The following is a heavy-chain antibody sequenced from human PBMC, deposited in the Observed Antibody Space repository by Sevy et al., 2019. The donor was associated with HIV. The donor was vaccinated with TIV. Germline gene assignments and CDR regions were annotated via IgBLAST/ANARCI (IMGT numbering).Heavy chain of an antibody. CDR3: ARDAVVGFSTWYSIPDL. CDR1: GFTFSTYT. Sequence: GGSLRLSCAASGFTFSTYTLHWVRQAPGKGLEWVAAVSYDGREKYYADSVKGRFTVSRETSESTLFLQMRSLRDEDTSFYYCARDAVVGFSTWYSIPDLWGQGTLVTVSS. V-gene: IGHV3-30*04. CDR2: VSYDGREK. D-gene: IGHD6-13*01. J-gene: IGHJ5*02.